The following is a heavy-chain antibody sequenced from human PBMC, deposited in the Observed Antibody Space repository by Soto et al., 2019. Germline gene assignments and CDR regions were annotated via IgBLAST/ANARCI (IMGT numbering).Heavy chain of an antibody. Sequence: QVQLQESGPGLVKASQTLSLTCSVSDDSITGGGYYWCWIRQHPAKGLEWIGSIYYRGSTYYNPSLRSRGTISLDPSQARLSLRLTSLTAADTATYYCARGGSGTYHVWGQGTLVTVSS. J-gene: IGHJ4*02. CDR2: IYYRGST. CDR1: DDSITGGGYY. V-gene: IGHV4-31*02. D-gene: IGHD3-10*01. CDR3: ARGGSGTYHV.